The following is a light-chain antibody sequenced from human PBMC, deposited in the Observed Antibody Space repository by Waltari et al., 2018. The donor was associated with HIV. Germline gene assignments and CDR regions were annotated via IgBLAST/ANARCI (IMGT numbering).Light chain of an antibody. CDR1: QSICSS. J-gene: IGKJ5*01. CDR3: QQY. Sequence: DIQMTQSPSTLSASVGDSVTITCRASQSICSSLAWYQKKSGKAPKFLIDKASSLESGVPSRFSGSGSGTEFTLTISSLQPDDFATYYCQQYFDQGTRLEIK. V-gene: IGKV1-5*03. CDR2: KAS.